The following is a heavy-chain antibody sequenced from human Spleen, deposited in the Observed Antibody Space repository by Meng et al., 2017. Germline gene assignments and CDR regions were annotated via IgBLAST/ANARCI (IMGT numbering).Heavy chain of an antibody. D-gene: IGHD4-11*01. CDR1: GGTFSDYY. CDR3: ARGPTTMAHDFDY. Sequence: QGQHQQVGAGLLKPWETLPLTCVVAGGTFSDYYWSWSRQPPGKGLEWIGEINHSGSTNYNPSLESRATISVDTSQNNLSLKLSSVTAADSAVYYCARGPTTMAHDFDYWGQGTLVTVSS. J-gene: IGHJ4*02. V-gene: IGHV4-34*01. CDR2: INHSGST.